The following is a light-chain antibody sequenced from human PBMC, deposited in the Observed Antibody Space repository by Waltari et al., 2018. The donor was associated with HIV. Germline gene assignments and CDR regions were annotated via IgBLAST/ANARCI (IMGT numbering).Light chain of an antibody. Sequence: DIQLTQPPSSLSASVGDRVTTTSRASQSISSYLNWYQQKPGKAPKLLIYAASSLQSGVPSRFSGSGSGTDFTLTISSLQPEDFATYYCQQSYSTPRTFGQGTKVEIK. CDR3: QQSYSTPRT. CDR2: AAS. J-gene: IGKJ1*01. CDR1: QSISSY. V-gene: IGKV1-39*01.